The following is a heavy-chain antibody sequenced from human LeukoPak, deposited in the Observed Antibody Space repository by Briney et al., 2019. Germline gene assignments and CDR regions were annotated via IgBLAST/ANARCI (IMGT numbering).Heavy chain of an antibody. V-gene: IGHV3-30*18. CDR3: AKDRGGGITGTPFDY. D-gene: IGHD1-7*01. Sequence: SGGSLRLSCGASGFTFSSYGMHWVRQAPGKGLEWVAVISYDGSNKYYADSVKGRFTISRDNSKNTLYLQMNSLRAEDTAVYYCAKDRGGGITGTPFDYWGQGTLVTVSS. CDR2: ISYDGSNK. J-gene: IGHJ4*02. CDR1: GFTFSSYG.